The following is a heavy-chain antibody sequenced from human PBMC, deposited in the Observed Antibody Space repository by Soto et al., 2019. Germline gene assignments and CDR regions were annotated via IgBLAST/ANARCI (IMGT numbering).Heavy chain of an antibody. CDR1: GGSISSYY. Sequence: TLSFTCTVSGGSISSYYWSWIRQPAGKGLEWIGRIYTSGSTNYNPSLKSRVTMSVDTSKNQFSLKLSSVTAADTAVYYCATAKIAAADYYYGMDVWGQGTTVTV. D-gene: IGHD6-13*01. CDR3: ATAKIAAADYYYGMDV. J-gene: IGHJ6*02. CDR2: IYTSGST. V-gene: IGHV4-4*07.